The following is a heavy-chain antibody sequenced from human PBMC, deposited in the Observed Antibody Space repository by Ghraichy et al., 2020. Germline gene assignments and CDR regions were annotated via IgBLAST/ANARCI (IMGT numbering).Heavy chain of an antibody. CDR2: LSGRTT. D-gene: IGHD4/OR15-4a*01. Sequence: GESLNISCTPSGFFFNKYAMSWVRLAPGKGLEWVSSLSGRTTYYIDSMKGRFTISRDDSKNTLDLQMDSLRAEDTAVYYCVRDLQTTNFNFYFYAMNIWGQGTTVTVSS. J-gene: IGHJ6*02. CDR1: GFFFNKYA. CDR3: VRDLQTTNFNFYFYAMNI. V-gene: IGHV3-23*01.